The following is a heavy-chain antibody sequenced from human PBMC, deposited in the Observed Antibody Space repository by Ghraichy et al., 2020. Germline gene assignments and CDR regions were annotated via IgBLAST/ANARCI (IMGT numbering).Heavy chain of an antibody. CDR1: GGSFSGYY. V-gene: IGHV4-34*01. Sequence: SETLSLTCAVYGGSFSGYYWSWIRQPPEKGLEWIGEINHSGSTNYNPSLKSRVTISVDTSKNQFSLKLSSVTAADTAVYYCARGKSYYYDSSGYYYWGQGTLVTVSS. D-gene: IGHD3-22*01. CDR3: ARGKSYYYDSSGYYY. J-gene: IGHJ4*02. CDR2: INHSGST.